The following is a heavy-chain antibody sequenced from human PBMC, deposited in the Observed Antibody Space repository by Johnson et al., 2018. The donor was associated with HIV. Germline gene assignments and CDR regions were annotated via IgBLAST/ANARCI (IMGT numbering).Heavy chain of an antibody. J-gene: IGHJ1*01. CDR2: IKQDGSAK. V-gene: IGHV3-7*01. D-gene: IGHD6-13*01. CDR3: AKDQWSSSWAM. CDR1: GFTVSSNY. Sequence: VQLVESGGGVVQPGRSLRLSCAASGFTVSSNYMSWVRQAPGRGPEWVANIKQDGSAKYNVDSVNGRFTVARDNAKNSLYLQMNSLRAEDTAVYYCAKDQWSSSWAMWG.